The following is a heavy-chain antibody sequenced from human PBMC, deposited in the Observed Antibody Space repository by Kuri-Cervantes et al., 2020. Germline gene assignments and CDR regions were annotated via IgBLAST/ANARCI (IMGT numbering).Heavy chain of an antibody. CDR1: GGSISSGDYY. D-gene: IGHD3-22*01. Sequence: ESLKISCTVSGGSISSGDYYWSWIRQPPGKGLEWIGYIYYSGSTNYNPSLKSRVTISVDTSKNQFSLKLSSVTAADTAVYYCARVDYDSSGYYYGPGPIDYWGQGTLVTVSS. CDR2: IYYSGST. J-gene: IGHJ4*02. CDR3: ARVDYDSSGYYYGPGPIDY. V-gene: IGHV4-61*08.